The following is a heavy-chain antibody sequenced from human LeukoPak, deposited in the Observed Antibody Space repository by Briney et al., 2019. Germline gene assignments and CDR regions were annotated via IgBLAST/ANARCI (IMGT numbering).Heavy chain of an antibody. J-gene: IGHJ3*02. V-gene: IGHV4-30-4*08. CDR2: IYYSGST. D-gene: IGHD1-20*01. CDR1: GGSFSGYY. Sequence: SETLSLTCAVYGGSFSGYYWSWIRQPPGKGLEWIGYIYYSGSTYYNPSLKSRVTISVDTSKNQFSLKLSSVTAADTAVYYCARVQWAVTGAFDIWGQGTMVTVSS. CDR3: ARVQWAVTGAFDI.